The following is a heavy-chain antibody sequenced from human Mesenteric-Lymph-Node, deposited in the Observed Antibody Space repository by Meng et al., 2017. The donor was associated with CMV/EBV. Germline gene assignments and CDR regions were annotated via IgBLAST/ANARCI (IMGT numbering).Heavy chain of an antibody. CDR1: GFTFSSYA. CDR3: ARDRLGIYGMDV. J-gene: IGHJ6*02. CDR2: ISYDGSNK. V-gene: IGHV3-30*04. D-gene: IGHD1-26*01. Sequence: GESLKISCAASGFTFSSYAMHWVRQAPGKGLEWVAVISYDGSNKYHADSVKGRLTISRDNSKNTLHLQMNSLRAEDTAVYYCARDRLGIYGMDVWGQGTTVTVSS.